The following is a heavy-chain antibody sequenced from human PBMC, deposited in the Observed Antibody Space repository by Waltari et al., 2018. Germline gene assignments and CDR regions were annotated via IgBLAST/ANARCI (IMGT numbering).Heavy chain of an antibody. CDR2: ISKDGSNE. J-gene: IGHJ4*02. Sequence: QVQLVESGGGVVQPGRSVRLSCAASGFIFTTYAIHWARQAPGKGLEWVAGISKDGSNEDYADSVKGRFTISRDNSRNTLSLQMNSLETEDAAVYFCAREVGVAAGTGFDFGGQGTLVTVSA. CDR3: AREVGVAAGTGFDF. CDR1: GFIFTTYA. V-gene: IGHV3-30*04. D-gene: IGHD6-19*01.